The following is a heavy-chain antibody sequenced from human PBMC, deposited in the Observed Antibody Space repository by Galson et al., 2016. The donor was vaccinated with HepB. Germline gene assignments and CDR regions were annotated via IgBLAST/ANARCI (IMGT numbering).Heavy chain of an antibody. CDR1: GDSISSSHW. V-gene: IGHV4-4*02. CDR3: TRDLADGYGLDV. J-gene: IGHJ6*02. D-gene: IGHD5-24*01. CDR2: VYHIGST. Sequence: LSLTCDVSGDSISSSHWWGWVRQPPGKGLEWIGEVYHIGSTNYNPSLKSRLTLSVDKSKNHFSLNLSSVTAADTAVYYCTRDLADGYGLDVWGQGATVIVSS.